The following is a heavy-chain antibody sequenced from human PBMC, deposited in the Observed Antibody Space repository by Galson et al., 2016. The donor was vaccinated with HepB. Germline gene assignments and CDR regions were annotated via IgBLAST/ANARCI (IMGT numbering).Heavy chain of an antibody. CDR3: ARDYYGGNSVVCAY. CDR1: GFTFSSYA. CDR2: MSYDGSNK. J-gene: IGHJ4*02. Sequence: SLRLSCAASGFTFSSYAMYWVRQAPGKGLEWVAVMSYDGSNKYYADSVKGRLTISRDNSKNTLYLQINSLRAEDTAVYYCARDYYGGNSVVCAYWGQGTLVTVSS. D-gene: IGHD4-23*01. V-gene: IGHV3-30-3*01.